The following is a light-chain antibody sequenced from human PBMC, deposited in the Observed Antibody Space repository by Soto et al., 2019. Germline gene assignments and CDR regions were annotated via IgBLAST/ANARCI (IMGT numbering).Light chain of an antibody. J-gene: IGLJ1*01. CDR2: EVN. CDR1: SSDVGGYDY. V-gene: IGLV2-14*01. CDR3: SSYTSSSTLDYV. Sequence: QSVLTQPASVSGSPGQSITISCTGTSSDVGGYDYVSWYQLHPGKAPKLMVFEVNNRPSGVSYRFSGSKSGNTASLTISGLLAEDEADYYCSSYTSSSTLDYVFGTGTKVTVL.